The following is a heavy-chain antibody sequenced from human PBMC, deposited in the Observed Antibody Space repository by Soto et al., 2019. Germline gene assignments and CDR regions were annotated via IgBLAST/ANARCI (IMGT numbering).Heavy chain of an antibody. CDR2: INHSGST. CDR1: GGSFSGYY. CDR3: ARGRLGWNSYYYGMDF. Sequence: SETLSLTCAVYGGSFSGYYWSWIRQPPGKGLEWIGEINHSGSTNYNPSLKSRVTISVDTSKNQFSLKLSSVTAADTAVYSCARGRLGWNSYYYGMDFWGQGTTVTVSS. V-gene: IGHV4-34*01. J-gene: IGHJ6*02. D-gene: IGHD2-15*01.